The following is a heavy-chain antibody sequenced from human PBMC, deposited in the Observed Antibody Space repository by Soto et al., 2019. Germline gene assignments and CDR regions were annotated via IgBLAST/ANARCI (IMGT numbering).Heavy chain of an antibody. Sequence: ASVKVSCKASGYTFTSYGISRVRQAPGQGLERMGWISAYNGNTNYAQKLQGRVTMTTDTSTSTAYMELRSLRSDDTAVYYCARVKEYWSSGNCYQKDFDYWGQGTLVTVSS. J-gene: IGHJ4*02. D-gene: IGHD2-15*01. V-gene: IGHV1-18*01. CDR2: ISAYNGNT. CDR3: ARVKEYWSSGNCYQKDFDY. CDR1: GYTFTSYG.